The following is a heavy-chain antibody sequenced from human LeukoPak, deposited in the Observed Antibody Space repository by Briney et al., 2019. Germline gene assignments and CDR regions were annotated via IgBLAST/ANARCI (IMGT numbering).Heavy chain of an antibody. D-gene: IGHD6-19*01. V-gene: IGHV1-2*02. CDR1: GYTFTGYY. Sequence: GASVKVSCKASGYTFTGYYMHWVRQAPGQGLEWMGWINPNSGGTNYAQKFQGRVTMTRDTSISTAYMELSRLRSDDTAVYYCARDLGYSSGWRWHYYYYYMDVWGKGTTVTVSS. J-gene: IGHJ6*03. CDR2: INPNSGGT. CDR3: ARDLGYSSGWRWHYYYYYMDV.